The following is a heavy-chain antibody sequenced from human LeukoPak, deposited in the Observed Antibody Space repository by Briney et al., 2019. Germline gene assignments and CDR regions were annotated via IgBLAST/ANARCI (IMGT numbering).Heavy chain of an antibody. J-gene: IGHJ4*02. CDR3: ARLLNYYGSGSVDY. V-gene: IGHV4-39*01. Sequence: SETLSLTCTVSGGSISSNSCYWAWIRQPPGKGLEWIGSIYYSGSTYYNPSLMSRVTISVDTSKNQFSLKLSSVTAADTAVYYCARLLNYYGSGSVDYWGQGTLVTVSS. D-gene: IGHD3-10*01. CDR1: GGSISSNSCY. CDR2: IYYSGST.